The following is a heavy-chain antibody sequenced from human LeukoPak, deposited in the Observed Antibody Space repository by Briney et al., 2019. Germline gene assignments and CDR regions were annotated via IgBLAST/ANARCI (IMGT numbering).Heavy chain of an antibody. V-gene: IGHV1-8*03. CDR3: ARMSGDYVWGSYPRAFDI. CDR1: GYTFTGYY. J-gene: IGHJ3*02. CDR2: INPNSGNT. D-gene: IGHD3-16*02. Sequence: ASVKVSCKASGYTFTGYYMHWVRQAPGQGLEWMGWINPNSGNTGYAQKFQGRVTITRNTSISTAYMELSSLRSEDTAVYYCARMSGDYVWGSYPRAFDIWGQGTMVTVSS.